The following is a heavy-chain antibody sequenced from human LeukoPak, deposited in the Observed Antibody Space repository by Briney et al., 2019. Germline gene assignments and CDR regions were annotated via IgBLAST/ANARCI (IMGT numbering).Heavy chain of an antibody. CDR1: GFTFSDYY. J-gene: IGHJ6*02. CDR2: ISGSGSII. V-gene: IGHV3-11*01. D-gene: IGHD3-9*01. Sequence: GGSLRLSCAASGFTFSDYYMSWIRQAPGKGLEWVSYISGSGSIIYNADSVKGRFTISRDNAKNSLYLQMNSLRAEDTAVYYCARYYDILTGYYTTPNYYCYGMDVWGQGTTVTVSS. CDR3: ARYYDILTGYYTTPNYYCYGMDV.